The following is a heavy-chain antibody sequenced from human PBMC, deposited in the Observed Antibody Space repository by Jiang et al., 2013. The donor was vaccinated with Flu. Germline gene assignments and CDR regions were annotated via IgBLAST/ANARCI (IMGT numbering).Heavy chain of an antibody. D-gene: IGHD6-13*01. CDR1: D. Sequence: DINWVRQATGQGLEWMGWMNPNSGNTGYAQKFQGRVTMTRNTSISTAYMELSSLRSEDTAVYYCARGGGRAAASDYWGQGTLVTVSS. V-gene: IGHV1-8*01. J-gene: IGHJ4*02. CDR2: MNPNSGNT. CDR3: ARGGGRAAASDY.